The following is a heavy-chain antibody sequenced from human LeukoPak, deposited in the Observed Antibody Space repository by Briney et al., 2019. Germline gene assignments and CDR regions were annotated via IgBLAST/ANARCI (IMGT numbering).Heavy chain of an antibody. D-gene: IGHD2-21*02. Sequence: GGSLRLSCAASGFTVDAYAVHWVRQAPGKGLEWVSRADSTGTYYADSVKGRFTISRDNNRNSLYLQMNSLTIEDTAFYYCAKDRWLSGSDSTGMEVWGQGTTVTVSS. CDR1: GFTVDAYA. CDR2: ADSTGT. CDR3: AKDRWLSGSDSTGMEV. J-gene: IGHJ6*02. V-gene: IGHV3-43*02.